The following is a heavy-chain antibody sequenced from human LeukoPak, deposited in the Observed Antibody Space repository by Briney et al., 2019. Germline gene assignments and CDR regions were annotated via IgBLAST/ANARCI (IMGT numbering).Heavy chain of an antibody. CDR1: GFTFSRYT. V-gene: IGHV3-48*04. CDR3: AREGRGGFDI. J-gene: IGHJ3*02. CDR2: ISSSGSTK. D-gene: IGHD6-25*01. Sequence: PGGSLRLSCAASGFTFSRYTMNWVRQAPGKGLEWVAYISSSGSTKYYADSVRGRFTISRDNAKNSLYLQMNSLRAEDTAVYYCAREGRGGFDIWGQGTMVTVSS.